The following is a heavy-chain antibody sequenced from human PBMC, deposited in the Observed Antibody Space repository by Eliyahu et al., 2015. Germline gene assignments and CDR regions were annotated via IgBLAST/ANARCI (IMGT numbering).Heavy chain of an antibody. J-gene: IGHJ4*02. CDR2: INAGNGNT. V-gene: IGHV1-3*01. D-gene: IGHD6-19*01. CDR1: GYTFTSYA. CDR3: ARGGLVPI. Sequence: QVQLVQSGAEVKKPGASVKVSXXASGYTFTSYAMHWVRQAPGQRLEWMGWINAGNGNTKYXQKFQGRVTITRDTSASTAYMELSSLRSEDTAVYYCARGGLVPIWGQGTLVTVSS.